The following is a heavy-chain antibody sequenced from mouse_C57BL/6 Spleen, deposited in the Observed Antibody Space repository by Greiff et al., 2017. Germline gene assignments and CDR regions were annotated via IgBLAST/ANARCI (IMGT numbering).Heavy chain of an antibody. CDR3: ARGITTVVAHWYFDV. V-gene: IGHV1-80*01. CDR2: IYPGDGDT. D-gene: IGHD1-1*01. Sequence: QVQLQQSGAELVKPGASVKISCKASGYAFSSYWMNWVKQRPGKGLEWIGQIYPGDGDTNYNGEFKGKATLTADKSSSTAYMQLSSLTSEDSAVYFCARGITTVVAHWYFDVWGTGTTVTVSS. CDR1: GYAFSSYW. J-gene: IGHJ1*03.